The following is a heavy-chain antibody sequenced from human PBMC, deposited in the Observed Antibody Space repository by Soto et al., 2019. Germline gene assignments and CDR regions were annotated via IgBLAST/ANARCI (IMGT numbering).Heavy chain of an antibody. V-gene: IGHV1-69*08. Sequence: QVQLVQSGAEVKKPGSSVKVSCKASGGTFSSYTISWVRQAPGQGLEWMGRIIPILGISNYEQKFQGRVTITADKSTSTAYMELSSLRSEDTAVYYCAREYFEDWGPGGYSCYDPGYLGQGTLVTVSS. D-gene: IGHD5-12*01. CDR1: GGTFSSYT. J-gene: IGHJ4*02. CDR3: AREYFEDWGPGGYSCYDPGY. CDR2: IIPILGIS.